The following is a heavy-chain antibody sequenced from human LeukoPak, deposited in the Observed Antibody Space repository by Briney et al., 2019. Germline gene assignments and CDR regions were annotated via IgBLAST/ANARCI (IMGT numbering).Heavy chain of an antibody. CDR3: AKDNYGWGSYYPYFDY. D-gene: IGHD3-10*01. CDR2: IMQDGSEK. CDR1: GFTFSTYW. J-gene: IGHJ4*01. V-gene: IGHV3-7*01. Sequence: GGSLRLSCAASGFTFSTYWMTWVRQAPGKGLEWVANIMQDGSEKNYVDSVKGRFTISRDNAKNSLYLQMNSLRAEDTAVYYGAKDNYGWGSYYPYFDYWGQEPWSPSPQ.